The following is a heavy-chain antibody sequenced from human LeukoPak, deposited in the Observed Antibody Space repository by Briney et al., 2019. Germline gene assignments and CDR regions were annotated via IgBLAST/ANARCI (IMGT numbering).Heavy chain of an antibody. D-gene: IGHD3-22*01. CDR3: ARAYNYDSSRYYFRYYFYY. CDR1: GYIFTSYY. J-gene: IGHJ4*02. CDR2: INPSGGST. Sequence: ASVKVSCKASGYIFTSYYMHWVRQAPGQGLEWMGIINPSGGSTSYAQKFQGRVTMTRDTSTSTVYMELSSLRSEDTAVYYCARAYNYDSSRYYFRYYFYYWGQVTLVSVSS. V-gene: IGHV1-46*03.